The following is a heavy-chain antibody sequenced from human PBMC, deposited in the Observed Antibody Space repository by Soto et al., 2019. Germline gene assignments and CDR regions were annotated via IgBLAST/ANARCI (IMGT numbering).Heavy chain of an antibody. CDR2: IIPIFGTA. D-gene: IGHD1-7*01. CDR3: AREYNWNSIYYGMDV. J-gene: IGHJ6*02. V-gene: IGHV1-69*13. CDR1: GGIFSSYA. Sequence: GASVKVSCKASGGIFSSYAISWVRQAPGQGLKWMGGIIPIFGTANYAQKFQGRVTITADESTSTAYMELSSLRSEDTAVYYCAREYNWNSIYYGMDVWGQGTTVTVSS.